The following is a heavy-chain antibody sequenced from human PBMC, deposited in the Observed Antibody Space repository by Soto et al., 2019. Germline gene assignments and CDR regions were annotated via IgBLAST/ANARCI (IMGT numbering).Heavy chain of an antibody. V-gene: IGHV5-10-1*01. Sequence: ESLKSSGPRCVYKFRSHWMSWDRQMPGKGLEWMGRIDPSDSYTDYSPTVQGHVTMSADKSINSAYLQWSSLQASDTAVYYCTGHTGYDSSLAYWGQGTLVTVSS. CDR3: TGHTGYDSSLAY. CDR2: IDPSDSYT. J-gene: IGHJ4*02. D-gene: IGHD3-9*01. CDR1: VYKFRSHW.